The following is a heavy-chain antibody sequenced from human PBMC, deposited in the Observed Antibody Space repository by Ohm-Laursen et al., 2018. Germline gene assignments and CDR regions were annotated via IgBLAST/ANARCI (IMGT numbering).Heavy chain of an antibody. V-gene: IGHV5-51*01. J-gene: IGHJ4*02. CDR1: GYSFTSYW. Sequence: GESLKISCKGSGYSFTSYWIGWVRQLPGKGLEWMGIIYPGDSDTRYSPSFQGQVPISADKSITTAYLQWSSLKASDTAMYYCARKTNRHYYDSSAYPPYFDYWGQGTLVTVSS. D-gene: IGHD3-22*01. CDR3: ARKTNRHYYDSSAYPPYFDY. CDR2: IYPGDSDT.